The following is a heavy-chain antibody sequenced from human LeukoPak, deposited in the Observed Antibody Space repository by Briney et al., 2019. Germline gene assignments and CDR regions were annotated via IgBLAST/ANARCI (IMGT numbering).Heavy chain of an antibody. J-gene: IGHJ4*02. V-gene: IGHV4-34*01. D-gene: IGHD5-18*01. CDR3: ARGGLAGGYRYGSFDY. CDR2: INHSGST. Sequence: SETLSLTCAVYGGSFSGYYWSWIRQPPGKGLEWIGEINHSGSTNYNPSLKSRVTISVDTSKNQFSLKLSSVTAADTAVYYCARGGLAGGYRYGSFDYWGQGTLVTVSS. CDR1: GGSFSGYY.